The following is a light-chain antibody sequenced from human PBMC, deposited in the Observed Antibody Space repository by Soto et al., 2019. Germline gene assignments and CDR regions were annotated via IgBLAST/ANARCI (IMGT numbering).Light chain of an antibody. CDR2: AAS. J-gene: IGKJ1*01. Sequence: DIQMTQSPSTLSASVGDRVTITCRASQSISSWLAWYQQKPGKAPKLLIYAASSLQSGVPSRFSGSGSGTDFTLTINRLQPDDFATYYCQHYNSFPWTFGQGTKVDIK. CDR3: QHYNSFPWT. CDR1: QSISSW. V-gene: IGKV1-5*01.